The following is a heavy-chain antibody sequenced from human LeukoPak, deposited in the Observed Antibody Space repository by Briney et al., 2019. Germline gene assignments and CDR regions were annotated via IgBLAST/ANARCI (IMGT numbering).Heavy chain of an antibody. CDR2: IRYDGSNK. CDR1: GFTFSSYA. D-gene: IGHD5-12*01. CDR3: ARHRVDIVATAKYNWFDP. Sequence: GGSLRLSCAASGFTFSSYAMSWVRQAPGKGLEWVAFIRYDGSNKYYADSVKGRFTISRDNSKNTLYLQMNSLRAEDTAVYYCARHRVDIVATAKYNWFDPWGQGTLVTVSS. V-gene: IGHV3-30*02. J-gene: IGHJ5*02.